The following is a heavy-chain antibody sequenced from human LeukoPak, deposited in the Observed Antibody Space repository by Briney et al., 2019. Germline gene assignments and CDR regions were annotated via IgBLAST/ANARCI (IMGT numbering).Heavy chain of an antibody. Sequence: SETLSLTCTVSGGSISPYYWSWIRQSPGKGLEYIGYIYYTGSTNYNPSLTSRVTISLDTSNNQFSLILSSVTAADTAVYYCTRGLRGGDYQLLPFGYWGQGTLVTVSS. D-gene: IGHD1-26*01. J-gene: IGHJ4*02. V-gene: IGHV4-59*01. CDR2: IYYTGST. CDR3: TRGLRGGDYQLLPFGY. CDR1: GGSISPYY.